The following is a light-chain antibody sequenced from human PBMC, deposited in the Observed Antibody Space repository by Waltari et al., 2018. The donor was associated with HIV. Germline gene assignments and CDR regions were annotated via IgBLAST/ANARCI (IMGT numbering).Light chain of an antibody. CDR1: QSIDIY. V-gene: IGKV1-39*01. CDR2: SAS. Sequence: DIQMTQSPSLSTSVGDRVTITCRASQSIDIYVNWYQLKPGKTPNLLSYSASNLQSGVPSRFSGSGSGTDLTLTISSLQPENIATYYCQQNYDTQYTFGQGTKLEIK. J-gene: IGKJ2*01. CDR3: QQNYDTQYT.